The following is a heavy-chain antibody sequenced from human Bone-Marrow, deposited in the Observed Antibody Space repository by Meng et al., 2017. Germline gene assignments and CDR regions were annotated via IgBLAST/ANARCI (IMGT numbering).Heavy chain of an antibody. Sequence: VEVVGVGGGLVKPGWSRSLYCAASGLPFSNGWMSWVRQAPGKGLEWVGRIKSKTDGGTTDYAAPVKGRFTISRADSKNTLYLQMTSLKTEDTAVYYCTTDIYYDSSLWGQGTLVTVSS. CDR1: GLPFSNGW. V-gene: IGHV3-15*01. CDR3: TTDIYYDSSL. D-gene: IGHD3-22*01. J-gene: IGHJ4*02. CDR2: IKSKTDGGTT.